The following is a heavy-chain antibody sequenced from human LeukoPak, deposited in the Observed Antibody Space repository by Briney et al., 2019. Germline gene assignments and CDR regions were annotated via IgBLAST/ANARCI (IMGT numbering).Heavy chain of an antibody. CDR3: ARSSITIFGVVIPLDY. V-gene: IGHV3-21*01. CDR1: GFTFSSYS. D-gene: IGHD3-3*01. J-gene: IGHJ4*02. Sequence: GGSLRLSCAASGFTFSSYSMNWVRQAPGKVLEWVSSISSSSSYIYYADLVKGRFTISRDNAKKSLYLQMNSLRAEDTAVYYCARSSITIFGVVIPLDYWGQGTLVTVSS. CDR2: ISSSSSYI.